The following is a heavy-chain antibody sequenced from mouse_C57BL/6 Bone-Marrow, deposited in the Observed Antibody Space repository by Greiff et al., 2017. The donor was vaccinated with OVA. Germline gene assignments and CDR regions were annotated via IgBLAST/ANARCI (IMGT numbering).Heavy chain of an antibody. Sequence: VQLQQSGPELVKPGASVKISCKASGYAFSSSWMNWVKQRPGTGLEWIGRIYPGDGDTNYNGKFKGKATLTADKSSSTASMQLSSLTSEDSAVYFCARGQLYAMDYRGQGTSVTVSS. CDR3: ARGQLYAMDY. D-gene: IGHD3-1*01. J-gene: IGHJ4*01. CDR1: GYAFSSSW. CDR2: IYPGDGDT. V-gene: IGHV1-82*01.